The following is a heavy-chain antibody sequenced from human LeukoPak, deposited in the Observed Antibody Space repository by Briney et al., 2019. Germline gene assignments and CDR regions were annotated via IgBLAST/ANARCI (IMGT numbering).Heavy chain of an antibody. D-gene: IGHD3-9*01. V-gene: IGHV1-69*05. Sequence: ASVKVSCMTSGGTFRDYVLSWVRQAPGQGLEWMGVVIPVFGTPRSAQRFQGSVTITTSESSSTAFLELSSLTSADTAVYFCAGGQGAVGKLGYFDWPPYLDVWGNGTTVTASS. CDR1: GGTFRDYV. CDR3: AGGQGAVGKLGYFDWPPYLDV. CDR2: VIPVFGTP. J-gene: IGHJ6*03.